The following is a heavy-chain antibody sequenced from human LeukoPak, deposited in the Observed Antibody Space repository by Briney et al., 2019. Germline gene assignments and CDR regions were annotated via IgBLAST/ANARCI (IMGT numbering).Heavy chain of an antibody. D-gene: IGHD6-19*01. CDR2: INPNRGGT. CDR1: GYTFTGYY. V-gene: IGHV1-2*06. Sequence: GASVKVSCKASGYTFTGYYMHWGRQAPGQGLEWMGRINPNRGGTNYAQKFQGRVTMTRDTSISTAYMELSTLRSDDTAVYYCAREYSSGWYDYWGQGTLVTVSS. CDR3: AREYSSGWYDY. J-gene: IGHJ4*02.